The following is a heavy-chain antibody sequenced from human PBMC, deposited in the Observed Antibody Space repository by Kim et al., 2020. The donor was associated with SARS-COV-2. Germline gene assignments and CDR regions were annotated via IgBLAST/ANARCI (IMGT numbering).Heavy chain of an antibody. V-gene: IGHV4-34*01. Sequence: SETLSLTCAVYGGSFSGYYWSWIRQPPGKGLEWIGEINHSGSTNYNPSLKSRVTISVDTSKNQFSLKLSSVTAADTAVYYCARGPTISRYCSSTSCPPPSYCSGGSCYSYYYYGMDVWGQGTTVTVSS. CDR1: GGSFSGYY. CDR2: INHSGST. CDR3: ARGPTISRYCSSTSCPPPSYCSGGSCYSYYYYGMDV. D-gene: IGHD2-15*01. J-gene: IGHJ6*02.